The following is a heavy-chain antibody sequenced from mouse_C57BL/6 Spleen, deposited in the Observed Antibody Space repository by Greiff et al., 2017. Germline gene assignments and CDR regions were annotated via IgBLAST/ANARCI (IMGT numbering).Heavy chain of an antibody. CDR1: GYTFTDYY. D-gene: IGHD4-1*01. V-gene: IGHV1-26*01. Sequence: EVQLQQSGPELVKPGASVKISCKASGYTFTDYYMNWVKQSHGKSLEWIGDINSNNGGTSYNQKFKGKATLTVDKSSSTAYMELRSLTSEDSAVYYCARRGLGRYDYWGQGTTLTVSS. J-gene: IGHJ2*01. CDR3: ARRGLGRYDY. CDR2: INSNNGGT.